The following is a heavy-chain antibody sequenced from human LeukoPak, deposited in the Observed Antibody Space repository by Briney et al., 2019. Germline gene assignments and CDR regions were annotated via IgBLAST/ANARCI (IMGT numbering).Heavy chain of an antibody. V-gene: IGHV3-48*04. CDR2: ISSSSSNI. Sequence: GGSLRLSCAASGFTLSSYSMNWVRQAPGKGLEWVSYISSSSSNIHYADSVKGRFTISRDNAKNSLYLQMNSLRAEDTAVYFCARKFFGHDLYYFDYWGQGTLVTVSS. J-gene: IGHJ4*02. CDR3: ARKFFGHDLYYFDY. D-gene: IGHD3-3*01. CDR1: GFTLSSYS.